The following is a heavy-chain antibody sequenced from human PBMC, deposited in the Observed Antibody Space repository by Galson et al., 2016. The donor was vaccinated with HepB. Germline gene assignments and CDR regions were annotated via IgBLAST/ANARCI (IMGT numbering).Heavy chain of an antibody. J-gene: IGHJ4*02. CDR1: GFTVSTNY. CDR2: IYSGGST. CDR3: ASKSVVK. D-gene: IGHD2-21*01. Sequence: SLRLSCAASGFTVSTNYMSWVRQAPGKGLEWVSVIYSGGSTYYADSVKGRFTIARDNSKNTLYLQMNSLRVEDTAVYYCASKSVVKWGQGTLVTVSS. V-gene: IGHV3-53*01.